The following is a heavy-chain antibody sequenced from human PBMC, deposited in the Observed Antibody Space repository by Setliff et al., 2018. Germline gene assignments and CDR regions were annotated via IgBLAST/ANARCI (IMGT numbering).Heavy chain of an antibody. Sequence: GASVKVSCKASGYIFRDYYIHWVRQAPGQGLEWMGWINPNSGGREYAEAFQGRVTMTGDTSIRTVFMELSGLTSDDTAVYYCAGPFDVGPYPRPIDGLDLWGQGTRVTVSS. CDR2: INPNSGGR. J-gene: IGHJ3*01. D-gene: IGHD3-9*01. CDR3: AGPFDVGPYPRPIDGLDL. V-gene: IGHV1-2*02. CDR1: GYIFRDYY.